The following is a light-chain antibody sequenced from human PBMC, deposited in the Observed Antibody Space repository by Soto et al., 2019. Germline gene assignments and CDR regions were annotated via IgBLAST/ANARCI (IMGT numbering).Light chain of an antibody. V-gene: IGKV3-20*01. J-gene: IGKJ1*01. CDR1: QSVSSSY. CDR3: QQYGDSSWT. CDR2: GAS. Sequence: EIVLTQSPGTLSLSPGERATLSCRASQSVSSSYLAWYQQKPGQAPRLLIYGASSRATGIPDRFSGSGSGTDFSLTISRLAPEDFAVYYCQQYGDSSWTFGQGTKVDIK.